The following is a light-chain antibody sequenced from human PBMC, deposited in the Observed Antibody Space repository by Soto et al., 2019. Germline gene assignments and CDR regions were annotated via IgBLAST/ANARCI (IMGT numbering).Light chain of an antibody. CDR2: VVT. CDR3: SSYTGSSTVV. V-gene: IGLV2-14*01. J-gene: IGLJ2*01. CDR1: SSDVGGYNY. Sequence: QSALTQPASVSGSPGQSITISCTGTSSDVGGYNYVSWYQQHPGKAPKLIIYVVTNRPSGVSNRFSGSKSGNTASLTISGLQAEDEADYYCSSYTGSSTVVFGGGTKVTVL.